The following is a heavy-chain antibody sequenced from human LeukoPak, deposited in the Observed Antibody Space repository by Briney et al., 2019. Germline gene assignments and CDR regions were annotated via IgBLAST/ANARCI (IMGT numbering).Heavy chain of an antibody. V-gene: IGHV1-18*01. CDR1: GYTFTSYG. Sequence: ASVKVSCKASGYTFTSYGISWVRQAPGQGLEWMGWISAYNGNTNYAQKLQGRVTMTTDTSTSTAYMELSSLRSEDTAVYYCARDLYCSSTSCSDYWGQGTLVTVSS. CDR2: ISAYNGNT. CDR3: ARDLYCSSTSCSDY. D-gene: IGHD2-2*01. J-gene: IGHJ4*02.